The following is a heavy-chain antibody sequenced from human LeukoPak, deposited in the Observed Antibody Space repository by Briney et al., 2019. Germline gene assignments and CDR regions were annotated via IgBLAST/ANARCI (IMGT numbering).Heavy chain of an antibody. CDR2: INPNSGGT. CDR3: ARAAWFGEFNWFDP. CDR1: GYTFTGYY. J-gene: IGHJ5*02. Sequence: GASVKVSCKASGYTFTGYYMHWVRQAPGQGLEWMGWINPNSGGTNYAQKFQGRVTMTRDTSISTAYMELSRLRSDDTAVYYCARAAWFGEFNWFDPWGQGTLVTVSS. V-gene: IGHV1-2*02. D-gene: IGHD3-10*01.